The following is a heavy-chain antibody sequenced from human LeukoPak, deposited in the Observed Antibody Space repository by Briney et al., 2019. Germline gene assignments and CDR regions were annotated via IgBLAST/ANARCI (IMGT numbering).Heavy chain of an antibody. CDR3: ARRMVRGVTLGY. CDR2: INHSGST. J-gene: IGHJ4*01. V-gene: IGHV4-34*01. CDR1: GGSFSGYY. D-gene: IGHD3-10*01. Sequence: SETLSLTCAVYGGSFSGYYWSWIRQPPGKGLEWIGEINHSGSTNYNPSLKSRVTISVDTSKNQFSLKLSSVTAADAAVYYCARRMVRGVTLGYWGQGTLVTVSS.